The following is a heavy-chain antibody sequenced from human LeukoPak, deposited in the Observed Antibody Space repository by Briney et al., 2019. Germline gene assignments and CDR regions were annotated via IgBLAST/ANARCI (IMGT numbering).Heavy chain of an antibody. J-gene: IGHJ4*02. CDR3: AGWGVDYGGNFEYSDY. D-gene: IGHD4-23*01. CDR2: IFHYGTT. CDR1: GFAFSSYTI. V-gene: IGHV4-4*02. Sequence: GSLRLSCAASGFAFSSYTINWVRQAPGKGLEWIGDIFHYGTTNYNPSLKSRVTMSVDTPSNQFSLTLNSVTAADTAVYYCAGWGVDYGGNFEYSDYWGQGTLVTVSS.